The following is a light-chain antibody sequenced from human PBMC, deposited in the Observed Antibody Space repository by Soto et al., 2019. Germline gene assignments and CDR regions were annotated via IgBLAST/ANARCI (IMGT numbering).Light chain of an antibody. V-gene: IGKV1-39*01. CDR2: VAS. CDR3: QQSFTTPFT. CDR1: QSISKY. Sequence: DIQMTQSPSSLSTSVGDKVTITCRASQSISKYLNWYRQKPGKAPKLLISVASSLQSEIPSRFSGDGSETDFTLSISSLQPEDSATYYCQQSFTTPFTFGPGTKVDVK. J-gene: IGKJ3*01.